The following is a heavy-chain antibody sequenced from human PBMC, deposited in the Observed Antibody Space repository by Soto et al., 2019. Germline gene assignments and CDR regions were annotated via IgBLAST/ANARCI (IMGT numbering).Heavy chain of an antibody. V-gene: IGHV3-74*01. CDR1: GFTFSSSC. CDR2: TNTDGKSA. Sequence: GXLILSCGASGFTFSSSCMHWVRQSPGKGLEWLVRTNTDGKSATFADSVKGRFTLSRDNPRNRLYLEMHSLRAEDTAVYYCARELPISWSFDYWGQGTPVTVYS. CDR3: ARELPISWSFDY. D-gene: IGHD2-21*01. J-gene: IGHJ4*02.